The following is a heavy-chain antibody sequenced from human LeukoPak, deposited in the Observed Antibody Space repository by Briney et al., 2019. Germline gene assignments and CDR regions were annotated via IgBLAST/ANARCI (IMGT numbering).Heavy chain of an antibody. CDR2: INPNSGGT. J-gene: IGHJ4*02. CDR3: AREGLQLWTYYFVF. V-gene: IGHV1-2*06. Sequence: ASVKLSCKASGYTFTGYDMHWVRQAPGQGLEWMGRINPNSGGTNYAQKFQGRVTITRDKSLSTAYLELNRLRSDDTAVYYCAREGLQLWTYYFVFWGQGTLVSVSS. CDR1: GYTFTGYD. D-gene: IGHD5-18*01.